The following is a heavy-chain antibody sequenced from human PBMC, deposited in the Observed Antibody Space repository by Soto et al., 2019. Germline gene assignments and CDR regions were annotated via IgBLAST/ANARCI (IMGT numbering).Heavy chain of an antibody. CDR3: ARGGSSSSGYYYYYYMAV. Sequence: QVQLVESGGGVVQPGRSLRLSCAASGFTFSSYGMHWVRQAPGKGLEWVALIWFDGSNKYYADSVRGRFTISRDNSKHTLYLQMNSLRDEDTAVYYCARGGSSSSGYYYYYYMAVWGKGTTFTVSS. CDR1: GFTFSSYG. CDR2: IWFDGSNK. D-gene: IGHD6-6*01. J-gene: IGHJ6*03. V-gene: IGHV3-33*08.